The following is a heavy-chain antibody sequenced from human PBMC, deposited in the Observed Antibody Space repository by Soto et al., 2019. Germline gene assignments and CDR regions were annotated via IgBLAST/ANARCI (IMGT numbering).Heavy chain of an antibody. J-gene: IGHJ4*02. D-gene: IGHD6-19*01. CDR3: ARVGSSGWSPDY. Sequence: KTSETLSLTCSVSGGSITSGRSSWNWIRQPPGQGLEWIAYIYHSGSTYYNPSLKSRVTISVDRSKNQFSLKLNSVTAADTAVYYCARVGSSGWSPDYWGRGTLVTVSS. CDR1: GGSITSGRSS. V-gene: IGHV4-30-2*01. CDR2: IYHSGST.